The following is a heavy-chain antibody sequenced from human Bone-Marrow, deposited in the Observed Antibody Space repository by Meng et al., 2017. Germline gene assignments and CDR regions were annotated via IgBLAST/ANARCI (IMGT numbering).Heavy chain of an antibody. V-gene: IGHV3-30*14. J-gene: IGHJ5*02. Sequence: GESLKISCAASGFTFSSYAMHWVRQAPGKGLEWVAVISYDGSNKYYADSVKGRFTISRHNSKNTLYLQMNSLRAEDTAVYYCARELRGYFPRSNWFDPWGQGTLVTVSS. CDR1: GFTFSSYA. CDR3: ARELRGYFPRSNWFDP. CDR2: ISYDGSNK. D-gene: IGHD2-2*03.